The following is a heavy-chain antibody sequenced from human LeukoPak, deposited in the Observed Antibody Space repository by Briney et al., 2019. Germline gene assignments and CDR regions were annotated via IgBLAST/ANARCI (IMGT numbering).Heavy chain of an antibody. Sequence: ASVKVSCKASGYTFTSYDINWVRQATGQGLEWMGWMNPNSGNTGYVQKFQGRVTMTRNTSISTAYMELSSLRSEDTAVYYCARRGVGYCSSTSCPEDAFDIWGQGTMVTVSS. V-gene: IGHV1-8*01. D-gene: IGHD2-2*01. J-gene: IGHJ3*02. CDR1: GYTFTSYD. CDR2: MNPNSGNT. CDR3: ARRGVGYCSSTSCPEDAFDI.